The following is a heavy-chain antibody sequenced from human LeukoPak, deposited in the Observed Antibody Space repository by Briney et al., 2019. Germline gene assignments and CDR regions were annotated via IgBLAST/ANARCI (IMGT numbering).Heavy chain of an antibody. Sequence: SETLSLTCTVSGGSISSYYWSWIRQPPGKGLDWIGYIYYSGSTNYNPSLKSRVTISVDTSKNQFSLKLSSVTAADTAVYYCARGQIAVAGTVDYGMDVWGKGTTVTASS. V-gene: IGHV4-59*01. CDR2: IYYSGST. D-gene: IGHD6-19*01. CDR1: GGSISSYY. J-gene: IGHJ6*04. CDR3: ARGQIAVAGTVDYGMDV.